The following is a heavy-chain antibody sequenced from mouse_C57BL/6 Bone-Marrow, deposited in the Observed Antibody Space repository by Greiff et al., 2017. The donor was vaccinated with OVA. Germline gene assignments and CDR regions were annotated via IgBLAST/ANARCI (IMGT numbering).Heavy chain of an antibody. CDR2: IYPGDGDT. CDR3: ARARYYGSSHWYFDV. D-gene: IGHD1-1*01. J-gene: IGHJ1*03. V-gene: IGHV1-82*01. Sequence: VQLQQSGPELVKPRASVKISCKASGYAFSSSWMNWVKQRPGKGLEWIGRIYPGDGDTNYNGKFKGKATLTADKSSSTAYMQLSSLTSEDSAVYFCARARYYGSSHWYFDVWGTGTTVTVSS. CDR1: GYAFSSSW.